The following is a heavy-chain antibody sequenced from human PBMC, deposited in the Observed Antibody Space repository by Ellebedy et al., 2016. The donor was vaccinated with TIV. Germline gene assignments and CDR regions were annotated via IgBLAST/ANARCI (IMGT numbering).Heavy chain of an antibody. CDR1: GGTFSSYA. CDR3: ARSFVEYQLLFGYYGMDV. J-gene: IGHJ6*02. V-gene: IGHV1-69*13. D-gene: IGHD2-2*01. Sequence: SVKVSCXASGGTFSSYAISWVRQAPGQGLEWMGGIIPIFGTANYAQKFQGRVTITADESTSTAYMELSSLRSEDTAVYYCARSFVEYQLLFGYYGMDVWGQGTTVTVSS. CDR2: IIPIFGTA.